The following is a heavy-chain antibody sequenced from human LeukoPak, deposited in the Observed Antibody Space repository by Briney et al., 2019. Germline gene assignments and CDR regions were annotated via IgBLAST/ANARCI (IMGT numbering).Heavy chain of an antibody. V-gene: IGHV3-11*04. Sequence: GGSLRLSCAASGFTFSDYCMTWIRQTPGKGLEWVSYISDTARTKSYADSVKGRFTISRDNAKNSLYLQMNSLRVEDTAVYYCAGVNYWTYPFWGQGTLVTVSS. D-gene: IGHD1-7*01. CDR1: GFTFSDYC. CDR3: AGVNYWTYPF. CDR2: ISDTARTK. J-gene: IGHJ4*02.